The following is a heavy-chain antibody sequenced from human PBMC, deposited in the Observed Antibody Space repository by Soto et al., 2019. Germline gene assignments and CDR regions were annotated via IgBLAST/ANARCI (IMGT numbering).Heavy chain of an antibody. CDR3: ARVERGTATTVVDAFDI. V-gene: IGHV4-34*01. Sequence: QVQLQQWGAGLLKPSETLSLTCAVYGGSVNSGNYYWSWIRHPPGTGLEGIGEMSHSGGTDFNPSLKSRVTISVDTSKNQFSLKMSSVTAADTALYYCARVERGTATTVVDAFDIWGPGTLVTVSS. CDR1: GGSVNSGNYY. CDR2: MSHSGGT. D-gene: IGHD1-1*01. J-gene: IGHJ3*02.